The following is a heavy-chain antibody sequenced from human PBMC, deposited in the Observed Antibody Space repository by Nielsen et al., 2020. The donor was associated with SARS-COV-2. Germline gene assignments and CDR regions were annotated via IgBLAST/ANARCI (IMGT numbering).Heavy chain of an antibody. CDR1: GFTFSSYG. CDR2: ISYDGSNK. J-gene: IGHJ4*02. CDR3: AKDYGPQTDTFDY. V-gene: IGHV3-30*18. D-gene: IGHD3-10*01. Sequence: GESLKISCAASGFTFSSYGMHWVRQAPGKGLEWVAVISYDGSNKYYADSVKGRFTISRDNSKNTLYLQMNSLRAEDTALYYCAKDYGPQTDTFDYWGQGTLVTVSS.